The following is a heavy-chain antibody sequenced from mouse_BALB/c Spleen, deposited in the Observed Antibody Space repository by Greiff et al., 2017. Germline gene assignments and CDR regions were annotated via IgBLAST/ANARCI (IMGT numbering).Heavy chain of an antibody. Sequence: VQLVESGAELVRPGVSVKISCKGSGYTFTDYAMHWVKQSHAKSLEWIGVISTYYGDASYNQKFKGKATMTVDKSSSTAYMELARLTSEDSAIYYCAREEDGYYAMDYWGQGTSVTVSS. J-gene: IGHJ4*01. V-gene: IGHV1S137*01. CDR2: ISTYYGDA. CDR1: GYTFTDYA. D-gene: IGHD2-3*01. CDR3: AREEDGYYAMDY.